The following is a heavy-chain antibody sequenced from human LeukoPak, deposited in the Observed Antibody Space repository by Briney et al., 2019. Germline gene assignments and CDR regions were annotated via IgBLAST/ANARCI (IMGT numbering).Heavy chain of an antibody. Sequence: ASVKVSCKASGYTFTSYGISWVRQAPGQGLEWMGWISAYNGNTNYAQKLQGRVTMTTDTPTSTAYMELRSLRSDDTAVYYCARGLWFGELLGALVYWGQGTLVTVSS. CDR1: GYTFTSYG. CDR3: ARGLWFGELLGALVY. CDR2: ISAYNGNT. J-gene: IGHJ4*02. V-gene: IGHV1-18*01. D-gene: IGHD3-10*01.